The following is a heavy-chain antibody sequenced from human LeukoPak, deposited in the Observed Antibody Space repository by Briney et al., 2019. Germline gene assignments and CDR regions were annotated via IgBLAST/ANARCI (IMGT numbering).Heavy chain of an antibody. D-gene: IGHD4-17*01. Sequence: GGSLRLSCAASGFMFSSHGMNWVRQAPGKGLEWVSYIGSGSRTTYYADSVKGRFTISGDNAKNSLYLQMNSLRDEDTAVYYCARAVTRPYNWFDPWGQGTLVTVSS. J-gene: IGHJ5*02. CDR3: ARAVTRPYNWFDP. V-gene: IGHV3-48*02. CDR1: GFMFSSHG. CDR2: IGSGSRTT.